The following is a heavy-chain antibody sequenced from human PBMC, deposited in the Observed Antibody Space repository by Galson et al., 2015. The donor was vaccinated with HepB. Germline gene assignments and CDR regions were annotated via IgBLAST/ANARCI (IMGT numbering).Heavy chain of an antibody. CDR2: ISHNGNYK. J-gene: IGHJ4*02. CDR3: AKDPSRLLEVGRLDS. V-gene: IGHV3-30*18. D-gene: IGHD3/OR15-3a*01. Sequence: SLRLSCAGSGFTFSSFGLHWVRQAPGKGLDWVAVISHNGNYKYYADSVKGRFTISRDNSKTTVYLQMNSLRAEDTAVYYCAKDPSRLLEVGRLDSWGQGTLVTVSS. CDR1: GFTFSSFG.